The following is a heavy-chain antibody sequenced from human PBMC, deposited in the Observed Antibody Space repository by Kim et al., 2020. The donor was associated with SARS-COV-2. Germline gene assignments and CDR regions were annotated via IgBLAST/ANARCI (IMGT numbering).Heavy chain of an antibody. J-gene: IGHJ4*02. Sequence: GGTHYAQKCQGWVTMTRDTSISTAYMELSRLRSDDTAVYYCARGGDYFDYWGQGTLVTVSS. V-gene: IGHV1-2*04. CDR2: GGT. CDR3: ARGGDYFDY. D-gene: IGHD3-16*01.